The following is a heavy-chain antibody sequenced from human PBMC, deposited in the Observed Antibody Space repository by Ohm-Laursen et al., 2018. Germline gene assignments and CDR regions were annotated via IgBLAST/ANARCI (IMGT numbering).Heavy chain of an antibody. CDR3: ARLDPTEGGFDS. CDR1: GDSFNSYY. J-gene: IGHJ4*02. V-gene: IGHV4-59*01. D-gene: IGHD4-17*01. CDR2: IYYSGKT. Sequence: GTLSLTCPVSGDSFNSYYWSWIRQTPTKELEWIGFIYYSGKTNYNPSLISRVSMSMDTSKNQFSLVLTSVTSADTAVYYCARLDPTEGGFDSWGQGTLVTVSS.